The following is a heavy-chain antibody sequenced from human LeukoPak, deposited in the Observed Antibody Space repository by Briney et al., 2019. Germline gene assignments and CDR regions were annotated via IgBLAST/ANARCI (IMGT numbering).Heavy chain of an antibody. D-gene: IGHD2-15*01. J-gene: IGHJ6*03. CDR2: INHSGST. CDR1: GGSFSGHY. V-gene: IGHV4-34*01. Sequence: SETLSLTCAVYGGSFSGHYWSWIRQPPGKGLEWIGEINHSGSTNYNPSLKSRVTISVDTSKNQFSLKLSSVTAADTAVYYCARGPLELYCSGGSCYYYYMDVWGKGTTVTVSS. CDR3: ARGPLELYCSGGSCYYYYMDV.